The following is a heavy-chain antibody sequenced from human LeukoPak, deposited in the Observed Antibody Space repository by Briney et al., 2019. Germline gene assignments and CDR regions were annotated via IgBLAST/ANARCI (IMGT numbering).Heavy chain of an antibody. J-gene: IGHJ2*01. CDR1: GFTFINYA. Sequence: PGRSLRLSCAASGFTFINYAIHWVRHAPGRVLEWVGLISYDGANKYYADSVKGRFTISRDNSKNTLYMQMNSLRVEDTAVYYCARDGATVVTDWYFDLWGRGTLVTVSS. V-gene: IGHV3-30-3*01. D-gene: IGHD4-23*01. CDR2: ISYDGANK. CDR3: ARDGATVVTDWYFDL.